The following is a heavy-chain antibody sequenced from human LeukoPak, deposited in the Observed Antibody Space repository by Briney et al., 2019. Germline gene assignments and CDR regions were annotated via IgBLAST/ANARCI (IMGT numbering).Heavy chain of an antibody. CDR2: INHSGST. V-gene: IGHV4-34*01. D-gene: IGHD6-19*01. CDR3: AREGYSSGWPFDY. Sequence: PSETLSLTCAVYGGSFSGYYWSWIRQPPGKGLEWIGEINHSGSTNHNPSLKSRVTISVDTSKNQFSLKLSSVTAADTAVYYCAREGYSSGWPFDYWGQGTLVTVSS. CDR1: GGSFSGYY. J-gene: IGHJ4*02.